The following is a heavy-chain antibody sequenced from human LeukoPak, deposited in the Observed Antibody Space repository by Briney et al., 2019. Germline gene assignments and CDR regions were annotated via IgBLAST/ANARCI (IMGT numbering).Heavy chain of an antibody. D-gene: IGHD2-2*03. CDR1: GGSISSSSYY. CDR2: IYYSGST. CDR3: ASGYCSSTSCVPGAFDI. Sequence: SETLSLTCTVSGGSISSSSYYWGWIRQPPGKGLEWIGSIYYSGSTYYNPSLKGRVTISVDTSKNQFSLKLSSVTAADTAVYYCASGYCSSTSCVPGAFDIWGQGTMVTVSS. V-gene: IGHV4-39*01. J-gene: IGHJ3*02.